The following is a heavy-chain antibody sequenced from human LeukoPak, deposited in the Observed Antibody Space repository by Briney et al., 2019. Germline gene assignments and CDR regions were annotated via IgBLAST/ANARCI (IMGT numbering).Heavy chain of an antibody. Sequence: PGGSLRLSCAASGFTFSSYWMSWVRQAPGKGLEWVANIKQDGSEQYYVDSVKGRFTISRDNAKNSLYLQMNSLRAEDTAVYLCAKRSDDYNYFDYWGQGTLVTVSS. V-gene: IGHV3-7*01. CDR2: IKQDGSEQ. J-gene: IGHJ4*02. CDR1: GFTFSSYW. D-gene: IGHD5-24*01. CDR3: AKRSDDYNYFDY.